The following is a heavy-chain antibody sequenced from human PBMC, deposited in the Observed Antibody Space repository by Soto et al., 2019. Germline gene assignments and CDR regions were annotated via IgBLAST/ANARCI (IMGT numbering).Heavy chain of an antibody. J-gene: IGHJ5*02. Sequence: ASVKVSCKASGYTFTGYYMHWVRQAPGQGLEWMGWINPNSGGTNYAQKFQGWVTMTRDTSISTAYMELSRLRSDDTAVYYCARGRVYAYCISTSCYVANWFDPWGQGALVTVSS. CDR3: ARGRVYAYCISTSCYVANWFDP. D-gene: IGHD2-2*01. V-gene: IGHV1-2*04. CDR1: GYTFTGYY. CDR2: INPNSGGT.